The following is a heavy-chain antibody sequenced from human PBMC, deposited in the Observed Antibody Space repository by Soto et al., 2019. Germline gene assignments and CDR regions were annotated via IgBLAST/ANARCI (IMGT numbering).Heavy chain of an antibody. D-gene: IGHD6-19*01. CDR3: ARDEGYSSGWYDFNWFDP. CDR2: TYYRSKWYN. Sequence: SQTLSLTCAISGDSVSSNSAAWNWIRQSPSRGLEWLGRTYYRSKWYNDYAVSVKSRITINPDTSKNQFSLQLNSVTPEDTAVYYCARDEGYSSGWYDFNWFDPWGQGTLVTVSS. CDR1: GDSVSSNSAA. J-gene: IGHJ5*02. V-gene: IGHV6-1*01.